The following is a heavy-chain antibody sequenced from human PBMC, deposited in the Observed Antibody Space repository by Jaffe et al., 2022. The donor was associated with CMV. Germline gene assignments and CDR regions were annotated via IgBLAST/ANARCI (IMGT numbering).Heavy chain of an antibody. CDR2: ISTSGSSI. J-gene: IGHJ5*02. V-gene: IGHV3-48*03. D-gene: IGHD2-21*01. Sequence: EVQLVESGGGLVQPGGSLRLTCTASGFTFSSYEMNWVRQAAGKGLEWVSHISTSGSSINYADSVKGRFTISRDNAKSSLYLQMNSLRAEDTAVYYCARDLEYCGGECYPGGWFDPWGQGTQVTVSS. CDR1: GFTFSSYE. CDR3: ARDLEYCGGECYPGGWFDP.